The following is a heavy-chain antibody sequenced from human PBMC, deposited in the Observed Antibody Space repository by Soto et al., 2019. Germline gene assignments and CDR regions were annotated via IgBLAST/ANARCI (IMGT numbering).Heavy chain of an antibody. CDR1: GGSISRGGFY. CDR3: ARSDVEAARLYSYYGMDV. J-gene: IGHJ6*02. CDR2: IYYSGST. D-gene: IGHD6-6*01. V-gene: IGHV4-31*03. Sequence: QVQLQESGPGLVKPSQTLSLTCTVSGGSISRGGFYWSSLLQHPGKGLERIGYIYYSGSTYYNPSLKSRVTISVDTSKNQFSLKLSAVTAADTAVYYCARSDVEAARLYSYYGMDVWGQGPTVTVSS.